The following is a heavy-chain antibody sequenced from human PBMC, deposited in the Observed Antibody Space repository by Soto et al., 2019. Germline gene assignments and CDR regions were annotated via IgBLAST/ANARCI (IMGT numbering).Heavy chain of an antibody. CDR2: MNPNSGNT. J-gene: IGHJ6*02. CDR1: GYTFTSYD. D-gene: IGHD4-17*01. Sequence: QVQLVQSGAEVKKPGASVKVSCKASGYTFTSYDINWVRQATGQGLEWMGWMNPNSGNTGYAQKFQGSVTMTRNTSISTAYMERSSLRSEDTAVYYCARRGYGDYTVYYYYYGMDVWGQGTTVTVSS. CDR3: ARRGYGDYTVYYYYYGMDV. V-gene: IGHV1-8*01.